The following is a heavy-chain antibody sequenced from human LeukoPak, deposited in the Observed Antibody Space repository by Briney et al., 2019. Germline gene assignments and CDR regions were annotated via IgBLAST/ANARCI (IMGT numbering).Heavy chain of an antibody. J-gene: IGHJ5*02. CDR1: GYSFTSYW. CDR2: IYPGDSDT. D-gene: IGHD1-26*01. Sequence: GESRKISCKGSGYSFTSYWIVWVRQMPGKGLEWMGIIYPGDSDTRYSPSFQGQVTISADKSISTAYLQWSSLKASDTAIYYCARHNSVGATGWFDPWGQGTLVTVSS. CDR3: ARHNSVGATGWFDP. V-gene: IGHV5-51*01.